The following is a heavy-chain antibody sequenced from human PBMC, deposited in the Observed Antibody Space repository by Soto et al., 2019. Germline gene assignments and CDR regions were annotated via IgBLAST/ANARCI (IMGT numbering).Heavy chain of an antibody. Sequence: GGSLRLSCAASGFTFSSYGMHWVRQAPGKGLEWVAVISYDGSNKYYADSVKGRFTISRDNSKNTLYLQMNSPRAEDTAVYYCAKLPLRDWFDPWGQGTLVTVAS. V-gene: IGHV3-30*18. CDR2: ISYDGSNK. CDR1: GFTFSSYG. CDR3: AKLPLRDWFDP. J-gene: IGHJ5*02.